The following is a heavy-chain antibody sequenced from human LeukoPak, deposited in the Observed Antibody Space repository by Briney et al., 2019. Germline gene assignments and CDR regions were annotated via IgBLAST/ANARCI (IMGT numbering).Heavy chain of an antibody. CDR1: GFTFDDYA. CDR3: AKDYSSSGIHYYHVDV. CDR2: INWDGTST. Sequence: PGGSLRLSCAASGFTFDDYAMHWVRHAPGKGLEWVSLINWDGTSTYYADSVKGRFTISRDNSKNSLYLQMNGLRSEDTALYYCAKDYSSSGIHYYHVDVWGKGTTVTVSS. J-gene: IGHJ6*03. D-gene: IGHD6-6*01. V-gene: IGHV3-43D*04.